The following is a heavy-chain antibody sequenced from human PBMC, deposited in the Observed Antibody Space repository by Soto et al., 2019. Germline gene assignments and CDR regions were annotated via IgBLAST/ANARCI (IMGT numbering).Heavy chain of an antibody. CDR2: ISAYNGNT. CDR1: GYTFTSYG. J-gene: IGHJ5*02. CDR3: ARKPYYYGSGSYPSGFDP. V-gene: IGHV1-18*01. D-gene: IGHD3-10*01. Sequence: QVQLVQSGAEVKKPGASVKVSCKASGYTFTSYGISWVRQAPGQGLEWMGWISAYNGNTNYAQKLQGRVTMTTDTRTSTXXMELRSLRSDDTAVYYCARKPYYYGSGSYPSGFDPWGQGTLVTVSS.